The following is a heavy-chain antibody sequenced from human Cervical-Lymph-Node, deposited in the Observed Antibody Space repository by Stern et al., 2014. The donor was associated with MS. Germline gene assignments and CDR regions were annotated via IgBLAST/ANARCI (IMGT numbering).Heavy chain of an antibody. Sequence: VQLVESGAEVKQPGASVKVSCRASGYSFTSYYMHLVRQAPGQGLEWMGIVIPSGGSTSYAQKFQGRVTMTRDTSTTKVYMELSGLRSEDTAVYYCARSAVGAHPLDYWGQGTVVIVSS. CDR3: ARSAVGAHPLDY. CDR2: VIPSGGST. J-gene: IGHJ4*02. V-gene: IGHV1-46*01. CDR1: GYSFTSYY. D-gene: IGHD1-26*01.